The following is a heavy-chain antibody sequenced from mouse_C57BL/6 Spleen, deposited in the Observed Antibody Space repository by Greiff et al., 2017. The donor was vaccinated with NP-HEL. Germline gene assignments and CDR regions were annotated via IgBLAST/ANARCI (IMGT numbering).Heavy chain of an antibody. J-gene: IGHJ4*01. CDR1: GYTFTDYY. CDR3: ARDDYYAMDY. Sequence: QVQLQQSGAELVRPGASVKLSCKASGYTFTDYYINWVKQRPGQGLEWIARIYPGRGNTYYNEKFKGKATLTAEKSSSTAYMQLSSLTSEDSAVYFCARDDYYAMDYWGQGTSVTVSS. CDR2: IYPGRGNT. V-gene: IGHV1-76*01.